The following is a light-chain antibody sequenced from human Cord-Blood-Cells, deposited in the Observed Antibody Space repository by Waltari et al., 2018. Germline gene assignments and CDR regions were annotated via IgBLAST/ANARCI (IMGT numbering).Light chain of an antibody. Sequence: QSALTQPRSVSGSPGQSVTISCTGTSSDVGGYNYVSWYQQHQGKAPKLMIYDVSKRPSGVPDRFSGSKSGNTASLTISGLQAEDEADYYCCSDAGSYVFGTGTKVTVL. CDR2: DVS. J-gene: IGLJ1*01. CDR3: CSDAGSYV. CDR1: SSDVGGYNY. V-gene: IGLV2-11*01.